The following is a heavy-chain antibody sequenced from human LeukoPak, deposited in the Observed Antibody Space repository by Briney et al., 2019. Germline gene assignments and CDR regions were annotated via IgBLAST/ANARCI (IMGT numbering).Heavy chain of an antibody. CDR2: ISYDGSNK. CDR3: AKPMADFWSGYSRVGFDP. V-gene: IGHV3-30*18. CDR1: GFTFSSYG. Sequence: GGSLRLSCAASGFTFSSYGMHWVRQAPGKGLEWVAVISYDGSNKYYADSVKGRFTISRDNSKNTLYLQMNSLRAEDTAVYYCAKPMADFWSGYSRVGFDPWAREPWSPSPQ. D-gene: IGHD3-3*01. J-gene: IGHJ5*02.